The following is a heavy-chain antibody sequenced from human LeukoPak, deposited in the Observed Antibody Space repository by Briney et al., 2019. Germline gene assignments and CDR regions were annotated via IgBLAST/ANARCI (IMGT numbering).Heavy chain of an antibody. V-gene: IGHV3-23*01. Sequence: GGSLRLSCAASGFTFSSYAMSWVRQAPGKGLEWVSAISGSGGSTYYADSVKGRFTISRDNSTNTLYLQMNSLTAEDTAVYYCAKGSSTSLSEYYYYYGMDVWGQGTTVTVSS. D-gene: IGHD2-2*01. CDR2: ISGSGGST. CDR3: AKGSSTSLSEYYYYYGMDV. J-gene: IGHJ6*02. CDR1: GFTFSSYA.